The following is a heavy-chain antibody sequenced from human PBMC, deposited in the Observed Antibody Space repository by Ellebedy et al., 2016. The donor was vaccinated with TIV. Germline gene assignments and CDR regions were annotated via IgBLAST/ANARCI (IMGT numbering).Heavy chain of an antibody. D-gene: IGHD3-10*01. Sequence: AASVKVSCKASGYAFSGYDMNWVRQAPGQGLEWMGWINTDTGNPTYAKDLTGRFFFSFDPSVSTAYLEISSLKAEDTAMYFCVRDRRGAGPSQFRVDFWGQGTLVTVSS. CDR3: VRDRRGAGPSQFRVDF. J-gene: IGHJ4*02. CDR1: GYAFSGYD. V-gene: IGHV7-4-1*02. CDR2: INTDTGNP.